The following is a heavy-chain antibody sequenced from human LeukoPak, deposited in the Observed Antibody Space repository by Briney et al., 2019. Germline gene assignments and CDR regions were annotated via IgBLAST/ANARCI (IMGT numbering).Heavy chain of an antibody. Sequence: GGSLRLSCAASGFTFSSYAMHWVRQAPGKGLEWVAVISYDGSNKYYADSVKGRFTISRDNSKNTLYLQMNSLRAEDTAVYYCARDPPFYGSGTPFDIWGQGTMVTVSS. V-gene: IGHV3-30*04. CDR3: ARDPPFYGSGTPFDI. J-gene: IGHJ3*02. CDR2: ISYDGSNK. D-gene: IGHD3-10*01. CDR1: GFTFSSYA.